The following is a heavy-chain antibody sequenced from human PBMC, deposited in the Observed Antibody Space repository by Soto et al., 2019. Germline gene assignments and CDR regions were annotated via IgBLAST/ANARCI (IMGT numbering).Heavy chain of an antibody. D-gene: IGHD3-10*01. CDR3: ARARITMVREVIKYNMDV. V-gene: IGHV4-4*07. CDR2: MYTSGST. CDR1: GGSISSYY. J-gene: IGHJ6*02. Sequence: PSETLSLTCTVSGGSISSYYWGWIRQPAGKGLEWIGRMYTSGSTNYNPSLKSRVTMSADTSKNQFSLKLSSVTAADTGIYYCARARITMVREVIKYNMDVWGQGTTVTVSS.